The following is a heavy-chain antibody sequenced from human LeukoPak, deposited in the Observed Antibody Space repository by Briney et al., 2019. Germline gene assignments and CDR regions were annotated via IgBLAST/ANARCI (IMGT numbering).Heavy chain of an antibody. CDR1: GGSISSGGYY. CDR3: ASSIVVPAAMPSVYYYGMDV. D-gene: IGHD2-2*01. CDR2: IYYSGST. V-gene: IGHV4-31*03. J-gene: IGHJ6*02. Sequence: SETLSLTCTVSGGSISSGGYYWSWIRQHPGKGLEWIGYIYYSGSTYYNPSLKSRVTISVDTSENQFSLKLSSVTAADTAVYYCASSIVVPAAMPSVYYYGMDVWGQGTTVTVSS.